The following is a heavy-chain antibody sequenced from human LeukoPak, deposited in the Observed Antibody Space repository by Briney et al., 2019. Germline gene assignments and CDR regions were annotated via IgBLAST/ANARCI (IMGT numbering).Heavy chain of an antibody. Sequence: PSETLSLTCAVSGGSISSTSYYWAWIRQPPGKGLEWIGTIYYSGSTYHNPSLKSRVTMSVDTSRNQFSLKLSSADAADTAVYYCAKAGVRYFDSSGPYAFDFWGQGTTVTVSS. D-gene: IGHD3-22*01. CDR2: IYYSGST. CDR3: AKAGVRYFDSSGPYAFDF. CDR1: GGSISSTSYY. V-gene: IGHV4-39*01. J-gene: IGHJ3*01.